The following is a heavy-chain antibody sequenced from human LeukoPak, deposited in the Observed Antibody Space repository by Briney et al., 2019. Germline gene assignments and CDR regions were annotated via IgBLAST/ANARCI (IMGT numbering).Heavy chain of an antibody. CDR2: ISYDGSNK. J-gene: IGHJ4*02. Sequence: HPGRSLRLSCAASGFTFSSYAMHWVRQAPGKGLEWVAVISYDGSNKYYADSVKGRFTISRDNSKNTLYLQMNSLRAEDTAVYYCARSSHNNYWYFDYWGQGTLVTVSS. CDR3: ARSSHNNYWYFDY. CDR1: GFTFSSYA. D-gene: IGHD1-1*01. V-gene: IGHV3-30-3*01.